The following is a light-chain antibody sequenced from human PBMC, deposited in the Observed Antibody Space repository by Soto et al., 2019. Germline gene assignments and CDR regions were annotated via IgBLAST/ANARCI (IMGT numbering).Light chain of an antibody. V-gene: IGKV3-15*01. J-gene: IGKJ5*01. CDR2: GAS. Sequence: NQSPSTLSGSTSERATLSCRAGQNIHTNLAWYQQKPGQAPRLLFYGASTGATGLPARFSGSGSGTEFTLTINSLQAEDCAVYYCQQYSNRPRSFGHGTRLEIK. CDR1: QNIHTN. CDR3: QQYSNRPRS.